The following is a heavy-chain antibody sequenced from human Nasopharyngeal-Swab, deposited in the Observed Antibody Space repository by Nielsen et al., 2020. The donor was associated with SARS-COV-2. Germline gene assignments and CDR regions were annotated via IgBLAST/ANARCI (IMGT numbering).Heavy chain of an antibody. CDR3: VRGPVEGATGYFQF. Sequence: GGSLRLSCATSGFTFSNYWMHWVRQAPGKGLEWVARIDMRGRTTTHADSVKGRFTISRDNAKNTLSLQMNSFTPADTAAYFCVRGPVEGATGYFQFWGQGTLVTVSS. V-gene: IGHV3-74*03. CDR2: IDMRGRTT. J-gene: IGHJ1*01. D-gene: IGHD1-26*01. CDR1: GFTFSNYW.